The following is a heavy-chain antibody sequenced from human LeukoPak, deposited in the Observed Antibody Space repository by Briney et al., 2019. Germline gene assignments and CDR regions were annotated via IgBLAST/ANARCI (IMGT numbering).Heavy chain of an antibody. CDR3: ARGPYCSSTSCYRYYYYYMDV. D-gene: IGHD2-2*01. CDR2: IYHSGST. J-gene: IGHJ6*03. V-gene: IGHV4-38-2*01. Sequence: PSETLSLTCAVSGYSISSGYYWGWIRQPPGKGLEWIGSIYHSGSTYYNPSLKSRVTISVDTSKNQFSLKLSSVTAADTAVYYCARGPYCSSTSCYRYYYYYMDVWGKGTTVTVSS. CDR1: GYSISSGYY.